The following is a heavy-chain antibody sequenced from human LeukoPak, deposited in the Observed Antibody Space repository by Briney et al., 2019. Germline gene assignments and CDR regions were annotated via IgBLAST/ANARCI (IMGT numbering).Heavy chain of an antibody. J-gene: IGHJ4*02. CDR3: AKDPGHYFDY. CDR2: ISGSGDST. V-gene: IGHV3-23*01. D-gene: IGHD7-27*01. CDR1: GFTFSSYA. Sequence: GGSLRLSCAASGFTFSSYAMSWVRQAPGKGLEWVSAISGSGDSTYYADSVKGRFTISRDNSKNTLYLQMNSLRAEDTAIYYCAKDPGHYFDYWGQGTLVTVSS.